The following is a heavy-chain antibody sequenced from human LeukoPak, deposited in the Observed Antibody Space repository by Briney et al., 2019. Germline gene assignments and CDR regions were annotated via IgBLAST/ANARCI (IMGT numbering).Heavy chain of an antibody. Sequence: GGSLRLSCAASGFTFSSYSMNWVRQAPGKGLEYVSSISTNGGTTYSAESSRGRFAISRDNSKNTLYLQMSSLRADDTAVYYCVKGPGPTVNYYFDFWGQGTLVTVSS. CDR1: GFTFSSYS. CDR3: VKGPGPTVNYYFDF. V-gene: IGHV3-64D*06. J-gene: IGHJ4*02. CDR2: ISTNGGTT. D-gene: IGHD4-17*01.